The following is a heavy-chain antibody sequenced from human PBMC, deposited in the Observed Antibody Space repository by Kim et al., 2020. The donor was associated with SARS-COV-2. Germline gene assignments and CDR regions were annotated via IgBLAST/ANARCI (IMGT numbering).Heavy chain of an antibody. CDR1: GFTFSDFA. CDR3: ARGSLWGGDY. V-gene: IGHV3-11*01. Sequence: GGSLRLSCAASGFTFSDFAMSWIRQAPGKGLEWLSYISGSGSAIYYADSVKGRFTISRDNAKNSLYLQMNSLRVEDTAVYYYARGSLWGGDYWGQGTLVT. CDR2: ISGSGSAI. D-gene: IGHD3-10*01. J-gene: IGHJ4*02.